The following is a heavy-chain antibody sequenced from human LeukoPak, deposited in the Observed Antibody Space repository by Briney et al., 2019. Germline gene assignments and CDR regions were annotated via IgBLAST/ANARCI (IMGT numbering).Heavy chain of an antibody. D-gene: IGHD3-16*02. J-gene: IGHJ4*02. CDR1: GYTFTSYG. Sequence: ASVRVSSKASGYTFTSYGISWVRQAPGQGREWMGWISAYNGNTNYAQKLQGRVTITTDTSTSTAYMELRSLRSDDTAVYYCARDIGGLGELSLGYWGQGTLVTVSS. CDR3: ARDIGGLGELSLGY. CDR2: ISAYNGNT. V-gene: IGHV1-18*01.